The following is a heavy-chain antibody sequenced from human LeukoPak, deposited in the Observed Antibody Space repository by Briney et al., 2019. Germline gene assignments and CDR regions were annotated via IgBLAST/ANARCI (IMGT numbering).Heavy chain of an antibody. Sequence: SETLSLTCAVYGGSFSGYYWSWIRQPPGKGLEWIGEINHSGSTNYNPSLKSRVTISVDTSKNQFSLKLSSVTAADTAVYYCARHGGYCSSTSCYDAYFDYWGQGTLVTVSS. D-gene: IGHD2-2*01. J-gene: IGHJ4*02. CDR1: GGSFSGYY. CDR3: ARHGGYCSSTSCYDAYFDY. CDR2: INHSGST. V-gene: IGHV4-34*01.